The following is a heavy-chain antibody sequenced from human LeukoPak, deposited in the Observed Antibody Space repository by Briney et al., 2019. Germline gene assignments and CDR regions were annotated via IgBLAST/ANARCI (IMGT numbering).Heavy chain of an antibody. CDR2: IIGSGDLI. J-gene: IGHJ4*02. CDR1: GFTFSTYS. Sequence: GGSLRLSCAASGFTFSTYSMNWVRQAPGKGLEWVSFIIGSGDLIYYADSVKGRFTISRDNAKNSLYLQMNSLRAEDTAVYYCARGVRGSGSYWGQGTLVTVSS. V-gene: IGHV3-48*01. CDR3: ARGVRGSGSY. D-gene: IGHD3-10*01.